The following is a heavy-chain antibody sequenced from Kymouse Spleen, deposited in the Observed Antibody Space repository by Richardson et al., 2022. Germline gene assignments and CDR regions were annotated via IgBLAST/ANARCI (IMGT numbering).Heavy chain of an antibody. CDR3: ALGYSSGWYPNWFDP. CDR1: GGSISSGGYY. Sequence: QVQLQESGPGLVKPSQTLSLTCTVSGGSISSGGYYWSWIRQHPGKGLEWIGYIYYSGSTYYNPSLKSRVTISVDTSKNQFSLKLSSVTAADTAVYYCALGYSSGWYPNWFDPWGQGTLVTVSS. CDR2: IYYSGST. D-gene: IGHD6-19*01. J-gene: IGHJ5*02. V-gene: IGHV4-31*03.